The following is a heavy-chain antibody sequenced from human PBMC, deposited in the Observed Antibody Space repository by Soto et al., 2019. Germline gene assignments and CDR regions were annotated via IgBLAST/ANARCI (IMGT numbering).Heavy chain of an antibody. J-gene: IGHJ4*02. V-gene: IGHV4-30-4*02. CDR1: GGSISSGDYY. Sequence: PSETLSLTCTVPGGSISSGDYYWSWIRQPPGKGLEWIGYIYYSGSTYYNPSLKSRVTISVDTSKNQFSLKMSSVTAADTAVYYCARGPLDYGYNFYYWGQGTLVTVSS. CDR3: ARGPLDYGYNFYY. D-gene: IGHD5-12*01. CDR2: IYYSGST.